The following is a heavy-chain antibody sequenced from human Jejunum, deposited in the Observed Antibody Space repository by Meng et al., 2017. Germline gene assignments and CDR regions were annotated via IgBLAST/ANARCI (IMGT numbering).Heavy chain of an antibody. V-gene: IGHV3-72*01. J-gene: IGHJ4*02. CDR3: ARHDPSGHMFFDY. Sequence: GGSLRLSCAASGLTLSDHYMDWVRQAPGKGLEWVGHTRNKANHYSTEYAASVRGRFTISRDDSKDSLYLQMNSLKSEDTAVYYCARHDPSGHMFFDYWGQGTLVTVSS. CDR2: TRNKANHYST. D-gene: IGHD3-22*01. CDR1: GLTLSDHY.